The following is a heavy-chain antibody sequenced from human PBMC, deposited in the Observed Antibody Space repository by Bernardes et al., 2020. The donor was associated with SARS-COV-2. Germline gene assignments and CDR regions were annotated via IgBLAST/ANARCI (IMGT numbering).Heavy chain of an antibody. CDR1: GDSVSSNSAV. J-gene: IGHJ6*02. CDR2: TSYRSKWNY. V-gene: IGHV6-1*01. CDR3: ARGANYAMGV. Sequence: SQTLSLTFAISGDSVSSNSAVWHWIRQSPSRGLEWLGRTSYRSKWNYDYAVSVRSRITISPDTSKNQFFLELTSVTPEDTAVYYCARGANYAMGVWGQGTTVTVSS.